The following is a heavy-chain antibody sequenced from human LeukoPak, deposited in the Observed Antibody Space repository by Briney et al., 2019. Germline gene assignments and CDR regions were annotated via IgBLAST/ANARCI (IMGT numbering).Heavy chain of an antibody. V-gene: IGHV3-74*01. Sequence: PSETLSLTCTVSGGSISSSSYYWGWIRQPPGKGLVWVSRIKSDGSSTTYAGSVKGRFTISRDNAKNTLYLQMNSLRAEDTAVYYCARSLMTSWFDPWGQGTLVTVSS. D-gene: IGHD3-16*01. CDR1: GGSISSSSYY. CDR2: IKSDGSST. CDR3: ARSLMTSWFDP. J-gene: IGHJ5*02.